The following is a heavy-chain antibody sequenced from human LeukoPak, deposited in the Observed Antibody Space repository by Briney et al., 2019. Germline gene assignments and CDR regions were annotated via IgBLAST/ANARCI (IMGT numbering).Heavy chain of an antibody. V-gene: IGHV3-23*01. D-gene: IGHD4-23*01. Sequence: GGSLRLSCAASGLSFRDYAMSWVRQAPGKGLEWVSVISHNGDTTRYADSVKGRFTISRDNSKSTLYLQMNSLRAEDTAVYYCAKGSQKATVVTPYYYYYMDVWGKGTTVTVSS. CDR2: ISHNGDTT. CDR3: AKGSQKATVVTPYYYYYMDV. CDR1: GLSFRDYA. J-gene: IGHJ6*03.